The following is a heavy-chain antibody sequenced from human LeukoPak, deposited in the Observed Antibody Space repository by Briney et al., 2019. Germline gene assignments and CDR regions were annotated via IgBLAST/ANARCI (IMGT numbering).Heavy chain of an antibody. V-gene: IGHV4-59*12. J-gene: IGHJ3*02. Sequence: PSENLSCTASVSGGSISSNNWSWIGQRPGQGLEWRGYTCYTGSTNYNPSLNSRTTISVDTSTKQFSLNLSSVAAADTAVYYCARSVSYYYDGSARGAFDIWGQGTMVTVSS. CDR1: GGSISSNN. D-gene: IGHD3-22*01. CDR2: TCYTGST. CDR3: ARSVSYYYDGSARGAFDI.